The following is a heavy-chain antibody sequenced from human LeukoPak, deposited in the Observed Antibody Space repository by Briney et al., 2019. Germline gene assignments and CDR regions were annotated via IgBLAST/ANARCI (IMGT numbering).Heavy chain of an antibody. CDR3: ATGELSSSFDY. D-gene: IGHD3-16*02. J-gene: IGHJ4*02. V-gene: IGHV4-61*02. CDR1: GGSISSSNYY. CDR2: IYTSGRT. Sequence: SETLSLTCTVSGGSISSSNYYWAWIRQPAGKGLEWIGRIYTSGRTNYNPSLKSRVTISVDTSKNQFSLKLSSVTAADTAVYYCATGELSSSFDYWGQGTLVTVSS.